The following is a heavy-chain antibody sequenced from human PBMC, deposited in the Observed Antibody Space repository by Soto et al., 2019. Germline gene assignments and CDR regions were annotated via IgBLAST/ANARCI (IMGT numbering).Heavy chain of an antibody. J-gene: IGHJ4*02. CDR3: ARHSPALHMATVAY. D-gene: IGHD5-12*01. Sequence: SETLSLTCTVSGGSISSSSYYWGWIRQPPGKGLEWIGSIYYSGSTYYNPSLKSRVTISVDTSKNQFSLKLSSVTAADTAVYYCARHSPALHMATVAYWGQGTLVTVSS. V-gene: IGHV4-39*01. CDR2: IYYSGST. CDR1: GGSISSSSYY.